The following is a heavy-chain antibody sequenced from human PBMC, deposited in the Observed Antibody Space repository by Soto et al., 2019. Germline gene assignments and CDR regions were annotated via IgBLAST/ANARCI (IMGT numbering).Heavy chain of an antibody. CDR3: ARLTLVRGVTPPYFDC. Sequence: PSETLSLTCTVSGGSISSSSYYWGWIRQPPGKGLEWIGSLYYSGSTNYNPSLKSRVTLSIDTSKNQFSMKLTSVTAADTAVYYCARLTLVRGVTPPYFDCWGQGTLVTVSS. J-gene: IGHJ4*02. CDR2: LYYSGST. CDR1: GGSISSSSYY. D-gene: IGHD3-10*01. V-gene: IGHV4-39*07.